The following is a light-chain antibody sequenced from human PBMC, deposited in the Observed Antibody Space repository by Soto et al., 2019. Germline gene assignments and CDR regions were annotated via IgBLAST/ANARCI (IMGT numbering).Light chain of an antibody. CDR1: SSNIASNT. CDR2: NNN. CDR3: AAWDDSMNGPL. J-gene: IGLJ2*01. V-gene: IGLV1-44*01. Sequence: QSVLTQTPSASGTPGQRVTISCSGSSSNIASNTVNWYQQLPGTAPKLLIYNNNHRPSGVLDRFSGSKSGTSASLAISGLQPEDEADYYCAAWDDSMNGPLFGGGTKLTVL.